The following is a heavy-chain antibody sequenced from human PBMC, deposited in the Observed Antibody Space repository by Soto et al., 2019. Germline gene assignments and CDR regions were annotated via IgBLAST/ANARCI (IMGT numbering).Heavy chain of an antibody. CDR3: ARWRPEAYYDFWSGYSDAFDI. CDR2: ISSSSSYI. D-gene: IGHD3-3*01. CDR1: GFTFSSYS. J-gene: IGHJ3*02. V-gene: IGHV3-21*01. Sequence: GGSLRLSCAASGFTFSSYSMNWVRQAPGKGLEWVSSISSSSSYIYYADSVKGRFTISRDNAKNSLYLQMNSLRAEDTAVYYCARWRPEAYYDFWSGYSDAFDIWGQGTMVTVSS.